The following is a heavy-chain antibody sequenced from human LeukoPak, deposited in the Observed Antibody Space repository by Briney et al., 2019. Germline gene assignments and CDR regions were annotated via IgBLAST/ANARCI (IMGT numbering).Heavy chain of an antibody. D-gene: IGHD3-10*01. CDR3: VRDPGLLWFGELFGDY. V-gene: IGHV1-18*01. Sequence: GASVKVSCKASGYTFTSYGISWVRQAPGQGLEWMGWISAYNGNTNYAQKLQGRVTMTTDTSTSTAYMELRSLRSDDTAVYYCVRDPGLLWFGELFGDYWGQGTLVTVSS. J-gene: IGHJ4*02. CDR1: GYTFTSYG. CDR2: ISAYNGNT.